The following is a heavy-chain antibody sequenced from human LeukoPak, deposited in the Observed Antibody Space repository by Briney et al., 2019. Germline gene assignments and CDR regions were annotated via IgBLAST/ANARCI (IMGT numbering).Heavy chain of an antibody. D-gene: IGHD2-2*01. CDR1: GFTFSNAW. Sequence: GGSLRLSCAASGFTFSNAWMTWVRQAPGKGLEWVSYISSSGSTIYYADSVKGRFTISGDNAKNSLYLQMNSLRAEDTAVYYCARGVVPAARTTYYFDYWGQGTLVTVSS. CDR2: ISSSGSTI. CDR3: ARGVVPAARTTYYFDY. V-gene: IGHV3-11*01. J-gene: IGHJ4*02.